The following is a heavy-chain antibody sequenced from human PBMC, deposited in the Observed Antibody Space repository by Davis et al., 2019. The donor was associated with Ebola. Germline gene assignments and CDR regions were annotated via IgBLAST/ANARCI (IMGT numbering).Heavy chain of an antibody. CDR3: ARDLAARAYHWFDP. V-gene: IGHV3-66*01. D-gene: IGHD6-6*01. CDR2: VFIGGNT. CDR1: GFTVSTNY. Sequence: GGSLRLSCAASGFTVSTNYMSWVRQAPGKGMEWVAAVFIGGNTLYADSVKGRFTISTDRTKNTLYLQMNRLTVEDTAVYYCARDLAARAYHWFDPWGQRTLVTVSS. J-gene: IGHJ5*02.